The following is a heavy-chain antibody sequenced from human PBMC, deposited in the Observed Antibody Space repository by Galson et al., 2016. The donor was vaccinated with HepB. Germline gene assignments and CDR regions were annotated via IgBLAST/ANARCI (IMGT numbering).Heavy chain of an antibody. J-gene: IGHJ4*02. Sequence: ETLSLTCTVSGGSVRSGNHFWSWIRQPPGKGLEWIGFIYYSGTTDYNPSLKSRVTISIDTSKNQFSLKLSSVTAADTAVYFCATSMGFHDYWGQGTLATVSS. V-gene: IGHV4-61*01. CDR2: IYYSGTT. CDR3: ATSMGFHDY. CDR1: GGSVRSGNHF. D-gene: IGHD1-26*01.